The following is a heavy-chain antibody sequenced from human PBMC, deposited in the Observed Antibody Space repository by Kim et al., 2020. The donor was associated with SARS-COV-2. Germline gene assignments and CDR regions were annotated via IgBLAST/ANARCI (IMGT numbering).Heavy chain of an antibody. CDR3: ARDRGPYYDILTGYYNPYYFDY. Sequence: SETLSLTCTVSGGSISSSSYYWGWIRQPPGKGLEWIGSIYYSGSTYYNPSLKSRVTISVDTSKNQFSLKLSSVTAADTAVYYCARDRGPYYDILTGYYNPYYFDYWGQGTLVTVSS. D-gene: IGHD3-9*01. J-gene: IGHJ4*02. CDR1: GGSISSSSYY. CDR2: IYYSGST. V-gene: IGHV4-39*07.